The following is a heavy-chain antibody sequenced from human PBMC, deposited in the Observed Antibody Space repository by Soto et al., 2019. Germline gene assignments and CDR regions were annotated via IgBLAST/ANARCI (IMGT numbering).Heavy chain of an antibody. Sequence: SETLSLTCTVSGGSISGDDYFWSWIRQPPGKGLEWIGYIFSSGTTYYNPSLKSRLTMSLDTSQNQFSLKLNSVTAADTAVYFCARVPSPFDFYYAMDVWGQGTTVTVSS. CDR2: IFSSGTT. V-gene: IGHV4-30-4*02. CDR3: ARVPSPFDFYYAMDV. D-gene: IGHD3-16*01. CDR1: GGSISGDDYF. J-gene: IGHJ6*02.